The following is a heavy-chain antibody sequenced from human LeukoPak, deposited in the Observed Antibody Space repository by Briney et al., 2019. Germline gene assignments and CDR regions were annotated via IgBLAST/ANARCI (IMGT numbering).Heavy chain of an antibody. Sequence: GGSLRLSCAASGSSFTSYAMHWVRQAPGKGLEYVSAISGIGGSTYFANSVKGRFAISRDNSKNTLYLRMGSLRAEDMAVYYCARGECSSTSCLPDYWGQGTLVTVSS. D-gene: IGHD2-2*01. CDR3: ARGECSSTSCLPDY. CDR1: GSSFTSYA. J-gene: IGHJ4*02. V-gene: IGHV3-64*01. CDR2: ISGIGGST.